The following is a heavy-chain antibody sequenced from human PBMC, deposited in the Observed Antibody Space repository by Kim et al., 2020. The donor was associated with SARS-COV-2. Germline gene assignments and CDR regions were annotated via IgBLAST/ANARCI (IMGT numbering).Heavy chain of an antibody. J-gene: IGHJ3*02. CDR3: ARWGENSDYYDSSGPYAFDI. CDR2: IIPIFGTA. Sequence: SVKVSCKASGGTFSSYAISWVRQAPGQGLEWMGGIIPIFGTANYAQKFQGRVTITADESTSTAYMELSSLRSEDTAVYYCARWGENSDYYDSSGPYAFDIWGQGTMVTVSS. V-gene: IGHV1-69*13. CDR1: GGTFSSYA. D-gene: IGHD3-22*01.